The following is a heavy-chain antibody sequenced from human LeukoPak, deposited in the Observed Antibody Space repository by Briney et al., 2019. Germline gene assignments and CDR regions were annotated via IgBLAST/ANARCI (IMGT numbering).Heavy chain of an antibody. J-gene: IGHJ3*02. CDR2: IKSKTEGGTT. CDR3: TTDDRYSGSLAAFDI. Sequence: GGSLRLSCAASGFTFSNAWMSWVRQAPRKGLEWVGRIKSKTEGGTTDYAAPVKGRFTISRDDSKNTQYLQMRSLKTEDTAVYYCTTDDRYSGSLAAFDIWGQGTMVTVSS. V-gene: IGHV3-15*01. CDR1: GFTFSNAW. D-gene: IGHD1-26*01.